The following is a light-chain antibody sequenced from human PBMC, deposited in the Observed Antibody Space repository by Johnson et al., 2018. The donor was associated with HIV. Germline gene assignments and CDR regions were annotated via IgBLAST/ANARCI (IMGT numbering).Light chain of an antibody. CDR3: GTWDNSLSTGAV. V-gene: IGLV1-51*02. J-gene: IGLJ1*01. CDR2: ENN. CDR1: NSNIGNNY. Sequence: QSVLTQPPSVSAAPGQKVTISCSGSNSNIGNNYVSWYQQLPGTAPKLLIYENNKRPSGIPDRFSGSKSGTSATLGIAGLQTGDEADYYCGTWDNSLSTGAVFGTGTKVTAL.